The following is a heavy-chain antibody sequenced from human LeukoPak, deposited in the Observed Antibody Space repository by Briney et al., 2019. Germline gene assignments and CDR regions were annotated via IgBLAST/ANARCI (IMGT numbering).Heavy chain of an antibody. D-gene: IGHD2/OR15-2a*01. J-gene: IGHJ6*02. CDR3: VRVGMNIHGMDV. CDR1: GFAFSYYS. Sequence: GGSLRLSCAASGFAFSYYSMNWVRQAPGKGLEWVSSISSGSEYIFYADSVKGRFTMSRDNAKNSLFLQMYSLRAEDTAVYYCVRVGMNIHGMDVWGQGTTVTVSS. V-gene: IGHV3-21*01. CDR2: ISSGSEYI.